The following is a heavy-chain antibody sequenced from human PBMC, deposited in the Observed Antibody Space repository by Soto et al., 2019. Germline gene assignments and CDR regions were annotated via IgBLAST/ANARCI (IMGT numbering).Heavy chain of an antibody. CDR1: GGSISSYY. V-gene: IGHV4-59*12. J-gene: IGHJ4*02. Sequence: SETLSLTCTVSGGSISSYYWSWIRQPPGKGLEWIGYIYYSGSTNYNPSLKSRVTISVDTSKNQFSLKLSSVTAADTAVYYCASLTSGYDGDFAECGQGTLITVSS. CDR2: IYYSGST. D-gene: IGHD5-12*01. CDR3: ASLTSGYDGDFAE.